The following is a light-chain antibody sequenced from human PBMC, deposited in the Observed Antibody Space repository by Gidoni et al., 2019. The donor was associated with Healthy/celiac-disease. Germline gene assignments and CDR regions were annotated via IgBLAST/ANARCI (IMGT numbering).Light chain of an antibody. V-gene: IGLV2-11*01. Sequence: QSALTQPRSVSGSPGQSVTISCTGTSSDVGGYNYVSWYQQHPGKAPKLMIYDVRKRPSGVPDRFSGSKSGNTASLTISGLQAEDEADYYCCSYAGSYTWVFGGGTKLXV. CDR1: SSDVGGYNY. CDR3: CSYAGSYTWV. J-gene: IGLJ3*02. CDR2: DVR.